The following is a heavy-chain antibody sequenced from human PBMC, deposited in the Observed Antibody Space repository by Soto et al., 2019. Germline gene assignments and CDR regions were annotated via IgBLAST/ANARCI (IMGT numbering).Heavy chain of an antibody. CDR1: GFTFSSYS. V-gene: IGHV3-48*02. J-gene: IGHJ4*02. CDR2: ISSSSSTI. D-gene: IGHD5-12*01. Sequence: EVQLVESGGGLVQPGGSLRLSCAASGFTFSSYSMNWVRQAPGKGLEWVSYISSSSSTIYYADSVKGRFTISRDNAKNSLYLQMNSLRDEDTAVYDCARDPGRYSGYERYFDYWGQGTLVTVAS. CDR3: ARDPGRYSGYERYFDY.